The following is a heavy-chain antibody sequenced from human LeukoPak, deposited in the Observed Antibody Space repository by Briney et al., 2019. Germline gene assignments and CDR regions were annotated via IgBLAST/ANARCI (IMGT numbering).Heavy chain of an antibody. J-gene: IGHJ4*02. CDR3: ASHRDGYNNFDY. CDR2: FDPEDGET. D-gene: IGHD5-24*01. Sequence: ASVKVSCKVSGYTLTELSMHWVRQAPGKGLEWMGGFDPEDGETIYAQKFQGRVTMTEDTSTDTAYMELSSLRSEATAVYSCASHRDGYNNFDYWGQGTLVTASS. V-gene: IGHV1-24*01. CDR1: GYTLTELS.